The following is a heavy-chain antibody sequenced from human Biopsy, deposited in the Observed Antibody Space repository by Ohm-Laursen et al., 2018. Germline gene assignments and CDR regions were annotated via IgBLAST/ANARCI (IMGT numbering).Heavy chain of an antibody. D-gene: IGHD3-22*01. Sequence: TLSLTCTVSGGSISGHFWSWVRQPAGKGLEWIGRIYSSGSTNYNPSLKSRVTLSMDTSKRQFSLKLSFVTAADTAVYYCARWTPEYDSSRYYLDAFDIWGQGTKVTVSS. CDR3: ARWTPEYDSSRYYLDAFDI. CDR1: GGSISGHF. CDR2: IYSSGST. J-gene: IGHJ3*02. V-gene: IGHV4-4*07.